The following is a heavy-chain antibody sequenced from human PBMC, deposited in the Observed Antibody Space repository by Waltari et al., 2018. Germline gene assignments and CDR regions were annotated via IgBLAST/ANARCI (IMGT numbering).Heavy chain of an antibody. D-gene: IGHD3-3*01. J-gene: IGHJ4*02. CDR3: ARHGTRITMTSSFEY. Sequence: QVQLQESGPGLVKPSETLSLTCVVSGYSISSGYYWGWIRQPPGEGLERIGSIYHSGSTYYNPSLKSRVTISVDTSKNQFSLKLSSVTAADTAVYYCARHGTRITMTSSFEYWGQGTLVTVSS. CDR1: GYSISSGYY. V-gene: IGHV4-38-2*01. CDR2: IYHSGST.